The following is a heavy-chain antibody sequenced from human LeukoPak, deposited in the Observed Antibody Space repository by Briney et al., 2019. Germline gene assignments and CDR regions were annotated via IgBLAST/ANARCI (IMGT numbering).Heavy chain of an antibody. D-gene: IGHD2-21*02. CDR2: IRNDGSNK. Sequence: GGSLRLSCAASGFTFGSYGMHWVRQAPGKGLEWVAFIRNDGSNKYYADSVKGRFTISRDNSKNTLYLQMNSLRAEDTAVYYCANFLAYCGGDCYSEDAFDIWGQGTMVTVSS. CDR3: ANFLAYCGGDCYSEDAFDI. J-gene: IGHJ3*02. V-gene: IGHV3-30*02. CDR1: GFTFGSYG.